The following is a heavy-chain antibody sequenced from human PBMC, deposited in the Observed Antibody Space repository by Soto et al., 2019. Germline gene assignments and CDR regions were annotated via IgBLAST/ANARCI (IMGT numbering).Heavy chain of an antibody. V-gene: IGHV3-21*01. CDR3: ARVVSGWYLSY. CDR2: ISSSSSYI. J-gene: IGHJ4*02. CDR1: GFTFSSYS. D-gene: IGHD6-19*01. Sequence: GGSLRLSCAAAGFTFSSYSMNWVRQAPGKGLEWVSSISSSSSYIYYADSVKGRFTISRDNAKNSLYLQMNSLRAEDTAVYYCARVVSGWYLSYWGQGTLVTVSS.